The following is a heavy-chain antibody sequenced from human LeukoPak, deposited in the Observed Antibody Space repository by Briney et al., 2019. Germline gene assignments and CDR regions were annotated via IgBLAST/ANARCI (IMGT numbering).Heavy chain of an antibody. CDR2: IIPIFGTA. CDR3: ARDRVQLWLSGNFDY. J-gene: IGHJ4*02. Sequence: STKVSCKASGGTFSSYAISWVRQAPGQGLEWMGGIIPIFGTANYAQKFQGRVTITADESTSTAYMELSSLRSEDTAAYYCARDRVQLWLSGNFDYWGQGTLVTVSS. V-gene: IGHV1-69*13. D-gene: IGHD5-18*01. CDR1: GGTFSSYA.